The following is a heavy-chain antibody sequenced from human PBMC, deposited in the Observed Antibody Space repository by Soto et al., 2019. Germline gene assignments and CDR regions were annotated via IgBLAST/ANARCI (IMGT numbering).Heavy chain of an antibody. CDR2: ITKSSRTI. J-gene: IGHJ6*02. Sequence: EVQLVESGGGLVQPGVSLRLSCAASGFTFSTYSMNWVRQAPGKGLEWISYITKSSRTIYYADSVKGRFTISRDIAKNSRYRQMNSRRADATAVHYGTRDHDYGYGMDVWGQGTTITVSS. V-gene: IGHV3-48*01. CDR3: TRDHDYGYGMDV. CDR1: GFTFSTYS. D-gene: IGHD4-17*01.